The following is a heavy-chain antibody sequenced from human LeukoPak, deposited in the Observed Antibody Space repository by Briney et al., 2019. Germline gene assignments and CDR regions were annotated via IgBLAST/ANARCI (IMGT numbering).Heavy chain of an antibody. Sequence: SETLSLTCSVAGGSIRSSYYWGWIRQPPGQGLEWIGNIHYSGTTYYNPSLEGRVTISVDTSKNQFSLKLSSVTAADTAVYSCAKVGGLAVAGTDNWMDPWGQGTLVTVSS. CDR3: AKVGGLAVAGTDNWMDP. J-gene: IGHJ5*02. V-gene: IGHV4-39*01. CDR2: IHYSGTT. D-gene: IGHD6-19*01. CDR1: GGSIRSSYY.